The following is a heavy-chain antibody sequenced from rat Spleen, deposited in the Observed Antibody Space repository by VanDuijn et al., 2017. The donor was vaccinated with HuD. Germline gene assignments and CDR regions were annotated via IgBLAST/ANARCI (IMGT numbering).Heavy chain of an antibody. J-gene: IGHJ2*01. CDR2: ISPSGGSS. CDR3: TTDRLGADYFDY. V-gene: IGHV5-19*01. CDR1: GFTFSNYG. D-gene: IGHD5-1*01. Sequence: EVQLVESGGGLMQPGRSIKLSCAASGFTFSNYGMHWIRQAPTKGLEWVASISPSGGSSHYRDSVKGRFTISRDHAISTLYLQMDSLRSEDTATYYCTTDRLGADYFDYWGQGVMVTVSS.